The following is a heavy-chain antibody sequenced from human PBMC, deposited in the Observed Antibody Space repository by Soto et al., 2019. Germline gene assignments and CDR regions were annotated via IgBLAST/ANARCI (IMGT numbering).Heavy chain of an antibody. CDR2: LSHSGGT. CDR1: GASIGIGTYY. CDR3: ARGTRPDTRFGESISDF. D-gene: IGHD3-10*01. J-gene: IGHJ4*02. V-gene: IGHV4-31*03. Sequence: QVQLQESGPGLVKPSQTLSLTCTVSGASIGIGTYYWHWIRQHPGKGLEWIGWLSHSGGTYYNPSLRSRMTISVATSKDQFSLRLTSVTAADTAVYYCARGTRPDTRFGESISDFWGQGTLVTVSS.